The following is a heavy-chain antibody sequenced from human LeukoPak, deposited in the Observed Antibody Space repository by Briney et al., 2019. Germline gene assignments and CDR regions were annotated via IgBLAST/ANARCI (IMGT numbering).Heavy chain of an antibody. CDR3: TRDEDYDFWSGYYGSPGFDY. D-gene: IGHD3-3*01. CDR2: ISAYNGNT. CDR1: GYTFTSYG. J-gene: IGHJ4*02. Sequence: ASVKVSCKASGYTFTSYGISWVRQAPGQGLVWMGWISAYNGNTNYAQKLQGRVTMTTDTSTSTAYMELRSLRSDDTAVYYCTRDEDYDFWSGYYGSPGFDYWGQGTLVTVSS. V-gene: IGHV1-18*01.